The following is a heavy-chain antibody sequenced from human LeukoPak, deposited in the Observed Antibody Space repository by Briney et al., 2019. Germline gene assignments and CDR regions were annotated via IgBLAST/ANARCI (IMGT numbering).Heavy chain of an antibody. CDR2: IYYSGST. D-gene: IGHD2-2*01. J-gene: IGHJ6*03. CDR3: ARVADMDQLPNPFYYYYMDV. V-gene: IGHV4-59*01. Sequence: SETLSLTCTVSGGSISSYYWSWIRQPPGKGLEWIGYIYYSGSTNYNPSLKSRVTISVDTSKNQFSLKLSSVTAADTAVYYCARVADMDQLPNPFYYYYMDVWGKGTTVTV. CDR1: GGSISSYY.